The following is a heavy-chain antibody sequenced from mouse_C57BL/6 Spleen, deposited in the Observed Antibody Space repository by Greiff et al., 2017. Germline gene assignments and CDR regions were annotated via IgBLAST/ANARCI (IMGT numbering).Heavy chain of an antibody. CDR3: TSDGYHYAMDY. CDR2: IDPEDGDT. J-gene: IGHJ4*01. CDR1: GFNIKDYY. Sequence: EVQGVESGAELVRPGASVKLSCTASGFNIKDYYMHWVKQRPEQGQEWIGRIDPEDGDTEYAPKFQGKATMTADTSSNTAYLQLSSLTSEDTAVYYCTSDGYHYAMDYWGQGTSVTVSS. D-gene: IGHD2-3*01. V-gene: IGHV14-1*01.